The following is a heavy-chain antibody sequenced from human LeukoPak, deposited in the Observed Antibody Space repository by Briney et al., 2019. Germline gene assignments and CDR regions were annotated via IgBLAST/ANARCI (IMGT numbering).Heavy chain of an antibody. V-gene: IGHV3-21*01. Sequence: GGSLRLSCAASGFTFSSYSMNWVRQAPGKGLEWVSSISSSSSYIYYADSVKGRFTISRDNAKNSLYLQMNSLRAEDTAVYYCARDGSSDLLMRMGDFDYWGQGTLVTVSS. D-gene: IGHD2-2*01. CDR3: ARDGSSDLLMRMGDFDY. CDR2: ISSSSSYI. J-gene: IGHJ4*02. CDR1: GFTFSSYS.